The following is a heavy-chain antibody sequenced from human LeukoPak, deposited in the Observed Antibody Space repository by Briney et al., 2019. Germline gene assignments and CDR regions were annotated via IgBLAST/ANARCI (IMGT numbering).Heavy chain of an antibody. J-gene: IGHJ4*02. D-gene: IGHD3-10*01. CDR3: VQPYGSGSYYDV. CDR2: ISSSGGTT. Sequence: PGGSLRLSCSASGFIFSSYGMHWVRQAPGKELRYVSAISSSGGTTYYADSVKGRFTISRDNSKNTLYLQMSSLTAEDTAMYYCVQPYGSGSYYDVWGRGTLVTVSS. CDR1: GFIFSSYG. V-gene: IGHV3-64D*09.